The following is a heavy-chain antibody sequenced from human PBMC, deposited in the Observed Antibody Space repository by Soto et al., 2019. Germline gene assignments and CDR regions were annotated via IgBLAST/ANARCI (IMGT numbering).Heavy chain of an antibody. CDR1: GGTFSSYA. CDR3: ARDGGGWQLFRGGDAEYFQH. Sequence: ASVKVSCKASGGTFSSYAISWVRQAPGQGLEWMGGIIPIFGTANYAQKFQGRVTITADESTSTAYMELSSLRSEDTAVYYCARDGGGWQLFRGGDAEYFQHWGQGTLVTVSS. V-gene: IGHV1-69*13. D-gene: IGHD3-10*01. CDR2: IIPIFGTA. J-gene: IGHJ1*01.